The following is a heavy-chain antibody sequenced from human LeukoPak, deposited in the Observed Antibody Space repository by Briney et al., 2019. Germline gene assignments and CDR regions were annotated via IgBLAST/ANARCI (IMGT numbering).Heavy chain of an antibody. V-gene: IGHV3-30*04. CDR1: GFTFSSYA. CDR2: ISYDGSNK. D-gene: IGHD6-13*01. J-gene: IGHJ6*02. CDR3: ARASGYSSSWYLRDYYYYGMDV. Sequence: GSLRLSCAASGFTFSSYAMHWVRQAPGKGLEWVAVISYDGSNKYYADSVKGRFTISRDNSKNTLYLRMNSLRAEDTAVYYCARASGYSSSWYLRDYYYYGMDVWGQGTTVTVSS.